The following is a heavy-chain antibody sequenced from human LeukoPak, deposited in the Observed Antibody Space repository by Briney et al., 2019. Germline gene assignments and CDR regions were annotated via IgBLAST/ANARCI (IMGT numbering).Heavy chain of an antibody. CDR2: ISAYNGNT. CDR3: ARAGDNWNDPWPYYYYMDV. J-gene: IGHJ6*03. CDR1: GYTFTSYG. D-gene: IGHD1-20*01. Sequence: ASVKVSCKASGYTFTSYGISWVRQAPGQGLEWMGWISAYNGNTNYAQKLQGRVTMTTDTSTSTAYMELRSLRSDDTAVYYCARAGDNWNDPWPYYYYMDVWGKGTTVTISS. V-gene: IGHV1-18*01.